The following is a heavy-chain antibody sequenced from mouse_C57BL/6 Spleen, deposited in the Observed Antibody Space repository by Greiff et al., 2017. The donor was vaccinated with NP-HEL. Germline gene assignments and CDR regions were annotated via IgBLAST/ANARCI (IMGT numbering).Heavy chain of an antibody. CDR2: IHPNSGST. CDR1: GYTFTSYW. J-gene: IGHJ3*01. CDR3: ARSDYDYDRFAY. Sequence: VQLQQPGAELVKPGASVKLSCKASGYTFTSYWMHWVKQRPGQGLEWIGMIHPNSGSTNYNEKFKSKATLTVDKSSSTAYMQLSSLTSEDSAVYYCARSDYDYDRFAYWGQGTLVTVSA. V-gene: IGHV1-64*01. D-gene: IGHD2-4*01.